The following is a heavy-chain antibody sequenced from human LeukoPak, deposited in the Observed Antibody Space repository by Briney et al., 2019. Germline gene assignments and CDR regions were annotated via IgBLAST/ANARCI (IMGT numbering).Heavy chain of an antibody. CDR3: ARGWQWPDY. V-gene: IGHV4-59*01. J-gene: IGHJ4*02. Sequence: SETLSLICTVSGGSISSYYWSWIRQPPGKGLEWIGYIYYSGSTNYNPSLKSRVTISVDTSKNQFSLRLSSVTAADTAVYYCARGWQWPDYWGQGTLVTVSS. D-gene: IGHD6-19*01. CDR2: IYYSGST. CDR1: GGSISSYY.